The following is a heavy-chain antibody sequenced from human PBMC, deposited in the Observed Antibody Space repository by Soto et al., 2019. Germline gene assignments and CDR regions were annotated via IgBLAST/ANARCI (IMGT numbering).Heavy chain of an antibody. J-gene: IGHJ4*02. CDR3: ALGGASNLAVES. CDR1: GYTFAGYH. V-gene: IGHV1-2*02. D-gene: IGHD2-15*01. Sequence: QVQLVQSGAEVKKPGASVKVSCKPSGYTFAGYHIHWVRQAPGQGLEWMGWINPNSGSTNDAQRSQGSLPVTRDTTISTAYLELHRLRSDDTAVYYCALGGASNLAVESWGQGHLVPVS. CDR2: INPNSGST.